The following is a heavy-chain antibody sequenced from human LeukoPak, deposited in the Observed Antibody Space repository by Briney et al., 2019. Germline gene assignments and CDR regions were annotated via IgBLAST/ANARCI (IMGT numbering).Heavy chain of an antibody. Sequence: PSETLSLTCTVSGGSISSYYWSWIRQPPGKGLEWIGYIYYGGSTNYNPSLKSRVTISVDTSKNQFSLKLSSVTAADTAVYYCARGRRDGYNKAPYFDYWGQGTLVTVSS. CDR2: IYYGGST. CDR3: ARGRRDGYNKAPYFDY. J-gene: IGHJ4*02. CDR1: GGSISSYY. D-gene: IGHD5-24*01. V-gene: IGHV4-59*01.